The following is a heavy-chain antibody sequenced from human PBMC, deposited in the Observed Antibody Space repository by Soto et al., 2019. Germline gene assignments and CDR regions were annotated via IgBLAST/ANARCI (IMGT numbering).Heavy chain of an antibody. D-gene: IGHD6-19*01. CDR1: GGSIISYY. CDR2: IYYSGSIT. CDR3: AREFSSGWYYFDY. Sequence: PSETLSLTCTVSGGSIISYYWSWILQPPWKGLEWIGYIYYSGSITNYNPSLKSRVTISVDTSKNQFSLKLSSVTAADTAVYYCAREFSSGWYYFDYWGQGTLVTVSS. V-gene: IGHV4-59*01. J-gene: IGHJ4*02.